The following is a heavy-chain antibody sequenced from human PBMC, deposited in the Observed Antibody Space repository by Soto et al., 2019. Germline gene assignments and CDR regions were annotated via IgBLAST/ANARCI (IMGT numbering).Heavy chain of an antibody. D-gene: IGHD5-12*01. CDR1: GFTFSRYW. J-gene: IGHJ3*02. CDR2: IKQDGSHK. CDR3: ATLLVATVTDSFDI. V-gene: IGHV3-7*01. Sequence: PGGSLRLSCAASGFTFSRYWMSWVRQAPGMGLEWVANIKQDGSHKNYVDSVKGRFTLSRDNAKNSLHLXMNSLRAEDTAVYYCATLLVATVTDSFDIWGQGTMVTVSS.